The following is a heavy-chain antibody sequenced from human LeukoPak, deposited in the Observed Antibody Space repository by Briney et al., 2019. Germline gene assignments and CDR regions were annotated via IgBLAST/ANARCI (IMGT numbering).Heavy chain of an antibody. V-gene: IGHV3-43*02. CDR3: AKDSIYDSSGYLDY. CDR2: ISGEGGST. Sequence: GGSLRLSCAASGFTFDDYAMHWVRHAPGKGVEWVSLISGEGGSTYYADSVKGRFTISRDNSKNSLYLQMNSLRTEDTALYYCAKDSIYDSSGYLDYWGQGTLVTVS. J-gene: IGHJ4*02. CDR1: GFTFDDYA. D-gene: IGHD3-22*01.